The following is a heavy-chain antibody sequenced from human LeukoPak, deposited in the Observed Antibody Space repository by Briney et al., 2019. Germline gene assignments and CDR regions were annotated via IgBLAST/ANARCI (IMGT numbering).Heavy chain of an antibody. Sequence: SQTLSLTCTVSGGSISSGSYYWSWIRQPAGKGLEWIGRIYTSGSTNYNPSLKSRVTISVDTSKNQFSLKLSSVTAADTAVYYCARETTMIVVVNTDAFDIWGQGTMVTVSS. CDR1: GGSISSGSYY. J-gene: IGHJ3*02. D-gene: IGHD3-22*01. V-gene: IGHV4-61*02. CDR2: IYTSGST. CDR3: ARETTMIVVVNTDAFDI.